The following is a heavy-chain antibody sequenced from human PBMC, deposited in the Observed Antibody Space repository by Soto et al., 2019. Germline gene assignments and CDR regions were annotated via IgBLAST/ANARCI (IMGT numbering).Heavy chain of an antibody. CDR2: ISYDGILK. CDR3: AKDFKISGGHYGSLNYYYGMDV. CDR1: GFTFSAFG. V-gene: IGHV3-30*18. J-gene: IGHJ6*02. Sequence: QVHLVESGGGVVQPGRSLRLSCAASGFTFSAFGMHWVRQAPGKGLEWVAIISYDGILKYYADSVKGRFTISRDTSKSALYLQMNSLRPEDTAVYYCAKDFKISGGHYGSLNYYYGMDVWGQGTTVTVSS. D-gene: IGHD3-10*01.